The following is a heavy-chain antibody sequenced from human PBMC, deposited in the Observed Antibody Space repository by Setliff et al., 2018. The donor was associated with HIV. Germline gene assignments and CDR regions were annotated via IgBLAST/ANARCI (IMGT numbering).Heavy chain of an antibody. V-gene: IGHV4-39*07. CDR2: IYYDGST. Sequence: SETLSLTCAVSGGSISSSNWWGWIRQSPGKGLEWIGTIYYDGSTYYNPSLKSRVTILGDTSKNQFSLKLRSVTAADTAVYYCARDRGSSSDYYYYGMDVWGQGTTVTVSS. D-gene: IGHD6-6*01. CDR1: GGSISSSNW. CDR3: ARDRGSSSDYYYYGMDV. J-gene: IGHJ6*02.